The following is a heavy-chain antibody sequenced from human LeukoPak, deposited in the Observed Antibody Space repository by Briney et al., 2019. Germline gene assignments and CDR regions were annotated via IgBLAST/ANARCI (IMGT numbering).Heavy chain of an antibody. V-gene: IGHV4-30-4*02. Sequence: NPSETLSLTCTVSGGSISSGDYYWSWIRQPPGEGLEWIGYIYYSGSTYYNPSLKSRVTISVDTSKNLFSLKVSSVTAADTAVYYCARGRSNYYGMDVWGQGTTVTVSS. CDR1: GGSISSGDYY. CDR2: IYYSGST. D-gene: IGHD1-26*01. J-gene: IGHJ6*02. CDR3: ARGRSNYYGMDV.